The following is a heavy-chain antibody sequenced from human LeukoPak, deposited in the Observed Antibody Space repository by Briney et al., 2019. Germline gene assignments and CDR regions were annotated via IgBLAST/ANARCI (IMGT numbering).Heavy chain of an antibody. D-gene: IGHD4-17*01. Sequence: GGSLRLSCAASGFTFSSHSMNWVRQAPGKGLEWISSISISSGYIEYADSVKGRFTISRDNAENTLYLQMNSLRGDDTAVYYCYAPEVDYWGQGTLVTVSS. CDR2: ISISSGYI. V-gene: IGHV3-21*01. J-gene: IGHJ4*02. CDR1: GFTFSSHS. CDR3: YAPEVDY.